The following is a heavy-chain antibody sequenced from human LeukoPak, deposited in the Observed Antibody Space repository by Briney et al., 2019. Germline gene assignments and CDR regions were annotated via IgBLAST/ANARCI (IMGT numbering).Heavy chain of an antibody. V-gene: IGHV1-3*01. CDR1: GGTFSSYA. J-gene: IGHJ4*02. CDR2: INAGNGNT. CDR3: AKPARSGDYYFDY. Sequence: ASVKVSCKASGGTFSSYAISWVRQAPGQRLEWMGWINAGNGNTKYSQKFQGRVTITRDTSASTAYMELSSLRSEDTAVYYCAKPARSGDYYFDYWGQGTLVTVSS. D-gene: IGHD4-17*01.